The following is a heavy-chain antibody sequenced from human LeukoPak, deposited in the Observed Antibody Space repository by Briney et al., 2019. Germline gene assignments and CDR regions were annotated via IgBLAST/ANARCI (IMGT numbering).Heavy chain of an antibody. Sequence: SETLSLTCTVSGGSISSSSYYWGWIRQPPGKGLEWIGSIYYSGSTYYNPSLKSRVTISVDTSKNQFSLKLSSVTAADTAVYYCARRFYDSGWFDPWGQGTLVTVSS. D-gene: IGHD3-22*01. CDR3: ARRFYDSGWFDP. V-gene: IGHV4-39*01. CDR2: IYYSGST. J-gene: IGHJ5*02. CDR1: GGSISSSSYY.